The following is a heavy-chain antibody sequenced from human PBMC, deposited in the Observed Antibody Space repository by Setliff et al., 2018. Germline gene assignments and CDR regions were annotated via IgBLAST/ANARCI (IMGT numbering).Heavy chain of an antibody. D-gene: IGHD6-19*01. CDR1: GGTFSSYA. V-gene: IGHV1-69*05. Sequence: KVSCKASGGTFSSYAISWVRQAPGQGLEWMGGIIPIFGTANYAQKFQGRVTITTDESTSTAYMELSSLRSEDTAVYYCASGTPHKWLVHDYYYYGMDVWGQGTTVTVSS. CDR3: ASGTPHKWLVHDYYYYGMDV. J-gene: IGHJ6*02. CDR2: IIPIFGTA.